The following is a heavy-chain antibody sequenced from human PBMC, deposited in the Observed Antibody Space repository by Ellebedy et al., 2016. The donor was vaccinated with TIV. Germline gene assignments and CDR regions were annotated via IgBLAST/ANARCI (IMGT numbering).Heavy chain of an antibody. CDR1: GYIFTDYY. V-gene: IGHV1-2*02. CDR3: TRGTSGGYCDY. J-gene: IGHJ4*02. D-gene: IGHD3-10*01. CDR2: INPNNGGT. Sequence: AASVKVSCKVSGYIFTDYYIHWFRQAPGQEFEWMGWINPNNGGTNYAQKFQDRVTMTRDTTISTVYMDLSRLTSDDTAVYYCTRGTSGGYCDYWGQGTLVTVSS.